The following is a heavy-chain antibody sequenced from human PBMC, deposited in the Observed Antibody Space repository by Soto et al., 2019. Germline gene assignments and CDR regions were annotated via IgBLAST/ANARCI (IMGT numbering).Heavy chain of an antibody. Sequence: GGSLRLSCAASGFTFSSYGMHWVRQAPGKGLEWVAVISYDGSNKYYADSVKGRFTISRDNSKNTLYLQMNSLRAEDTAVYYCAKEVSRGYENYYYYYGMDVWGQGTTVTVSS. D-gene: IGHD5-12*01. CDR3: AKEVSRGYENYYYYYGMDV. CDR1: GFTFSSYG. CDR2: ISYDGSNK. V-gene: IGHV3-30*18. J-gene: IGHJ6*02.